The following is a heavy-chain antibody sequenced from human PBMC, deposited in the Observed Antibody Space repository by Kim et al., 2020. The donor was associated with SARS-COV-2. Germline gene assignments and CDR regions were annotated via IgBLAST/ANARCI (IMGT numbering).Heavy chain of an antibody. V-gene: IGHV3-30*02. CDR3: AKELGGSYGMDV. Sequence: YADAVKGRFTISRENSKNTRYLKMDSLRAEDTVVYCWAKELGGSYGMDVWGQGTTVTVSS. J-gene: IGHJ6*02.